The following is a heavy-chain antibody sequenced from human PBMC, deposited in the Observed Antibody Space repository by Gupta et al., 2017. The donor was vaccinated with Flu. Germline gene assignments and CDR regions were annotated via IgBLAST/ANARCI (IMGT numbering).Heavy chain of an antibody. CDR2: MYYLGNT. Sequence: YGGWIRQPPGKGLEWIGSMYYLGNTYYNPSLKSRVTISVDTSKNQFSLKLSSVTAADTAVYYCARLTGTIFGVRYYGMDVWGQGTTVTVSS. CDR3: ARLTGTIFGVRYYGMDV. J-gene: IGHJ6*02. D-gene: IGHD3-3*01. CDR1: Y. V-gene: IGHV4-39*01.